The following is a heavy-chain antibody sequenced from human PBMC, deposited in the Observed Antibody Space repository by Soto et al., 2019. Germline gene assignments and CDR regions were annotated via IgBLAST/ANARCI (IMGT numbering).Heavy chain of an antibody. CDR3: ARAGGTTVTGLWHFDS. D-gene: IGHD4-17*01. CDR1: GFTFNTYS. CDR2: IWYDGTQK. Sequence: QVQLDESGGGVVQPGRSLRLSCEASGFTFNTYSMHWVRQPPDKALEWMSAIWYDGTQKYYADSVKGRFIISRDNSKKRLYLEMNSPRAAKPAVYYCARAGGTTVTGLWHFDSWGQGTMVTVS. J-gene: IGHJ4*02. V-gene: IGHV3-33*08.